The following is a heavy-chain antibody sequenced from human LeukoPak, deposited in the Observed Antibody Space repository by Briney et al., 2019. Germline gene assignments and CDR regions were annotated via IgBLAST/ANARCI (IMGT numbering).Heavy chain of an antibody. D-gene: IGHD5-18*01. V-gene: IGHV3-64*01. Sequence: PGGSLRLSCAASGFTFSSYAMHWVRQAPGKGLEYVSAISSNGGSTYYANSVKGRFTISRDNSKNTLYLQMGSLRAEDMAVYYCATDLRGYSYGVAFDYWGQGTLVTVSS. CDR3: ATDLRGYSYGVAFDY. CDR1: GFTFSSYA. CDR2: ISSNGGST. J-gene: IGHJ4*02.